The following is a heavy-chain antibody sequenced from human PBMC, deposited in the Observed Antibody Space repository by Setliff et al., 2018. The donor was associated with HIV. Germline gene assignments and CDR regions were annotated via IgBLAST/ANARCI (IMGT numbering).Heavy chain of an antibody. CDR2: ISASGGSI. CDR3: ATPKPGDGITFDI. CDR1: GFTFSSYA. J-gene: IGHJ3*02. Sequence: PGGSLRLSCAASGFTFSSYAMSWVRQAPGKGLEWVSGISASGGSIYYADSVKGRFTISRDNSKNTLYLQMSSLRAEDTAVYYCATPKPGDGITFDIWGQGTMVTVSS. V-gene: IGHV3-23*01. D-gene: IGHD7-27*01.